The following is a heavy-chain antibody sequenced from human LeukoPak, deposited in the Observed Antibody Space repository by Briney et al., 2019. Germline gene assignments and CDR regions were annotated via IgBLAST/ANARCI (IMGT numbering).Heavy chain of an antibody. CDR1: GFIFSSYW. V-gene: IGHV3-7*01. Sequence: GGSLRLSCEASGFIFSSYWMGWVRQAPGKGLEWVANIKKDGSEKYSVDSVKGRFTISRDNAKNSVYLQMNSLRAEDTAVYYCARDLITMVRGVIFDYWGQGTLVTVSS. J-gene: IGHJ4*02. CDR3: ARDLITMVRGVIFDY. CDR2: IKKDGSEK. D-gene: IGHD3-10*01.